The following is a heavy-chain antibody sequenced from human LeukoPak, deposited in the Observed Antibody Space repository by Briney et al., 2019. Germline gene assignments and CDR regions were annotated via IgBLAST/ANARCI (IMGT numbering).Heavy chain of an antibody. Sequence: GGSLRLSCAASGFTFDDYAMHWVRQAPGKGLEWVSGISWNSGSIGYADSVKGRFTISRDNPKNSLYLQMNSLRAEDTALYYCAKGDYYDRSGSFDYWGQGTLVTVSS. V-gene: IGHV3-9*01. CDR1: GFTFDDYA. J-gene: IGHJ4*02. CDR3: AKGDYYDRSGSFDY. D-gene: IGHD3-22*01. CDR2: ISWNSGSI.